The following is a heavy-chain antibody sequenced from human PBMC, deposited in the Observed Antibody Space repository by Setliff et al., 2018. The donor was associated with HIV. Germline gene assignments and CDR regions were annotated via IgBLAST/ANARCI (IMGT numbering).Heavy chain of an antibody. CDR2: IYYSGST. V-gene: IGHV4-59*01. J-gene: IGHJ3*02. D-gene: IGHD2-8*01. CDR1: GGSINNYY. CDR3: ARHSPNVGVRGDAFDI. Sequence: SETLSLTCTVSGGSINNYYWSWIRQPPGKGLEWIGYIYYSGSTNYNPSLKSRVTISLDTSKNQFSLRLTSVTAAETAVYYCARHSPNVGVRGDAFDIWGQGTVVTVSS.